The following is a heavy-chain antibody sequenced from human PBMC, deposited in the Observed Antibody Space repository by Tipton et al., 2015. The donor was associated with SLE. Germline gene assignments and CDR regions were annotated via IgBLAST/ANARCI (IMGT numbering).Heavy chain of an antibody. D-gene: IGHD6-19*01. V-gene: IGHV4-59*08. Sequence: TLSLTCTVSGGSISSYYWSWIRQPPGKGLEWIGNIYYSGSTNYNPSLKSRVTISVDTSKNQFSLKLSSVTAADTAVYYCARQGAVGGFDYWGQGTLVTVSS. CDR3: ARQGAVGGFDY. CDR1: GGSISSYY. J-gene: IGHJ4*02. CDR2: IYYSGST.